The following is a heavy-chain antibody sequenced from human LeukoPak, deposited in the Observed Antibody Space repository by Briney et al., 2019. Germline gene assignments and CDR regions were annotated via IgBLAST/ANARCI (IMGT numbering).Heavy chain of an antibody. Sequence: GGSLRLSCAASGFTFSSYGMHWVRQAPGKGLEWVAVISYDGSNKYYADSVKGRFTISRDNSKNTLYLQMNSLRAEDTAVYYCAKASYSSSWSLDYWGQGTLATVSS. J-gene: IGHJ4*02. CDR3: AKASYSSSWSLDY. CDR2: ISYDGSNK. CDR1: GFTFSSYG. V-gene: IGHV3-30*18. D-gene: IGHD6-13*01.